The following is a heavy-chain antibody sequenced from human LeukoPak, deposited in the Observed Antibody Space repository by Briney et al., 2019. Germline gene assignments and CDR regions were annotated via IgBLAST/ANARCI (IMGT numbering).Heavy chain of an antibody. D-gene: IGHD3-22*01. CDR3: ARGRKNTYYYDSSGY. J-gene: IGHJ4*02. CDR1: GGTFSSYA. V-gene: IGHV1-69*05. Sequence: SVKVSCKASGGTFSSYAISWVRQAPGQGLEWMGGIIPIFGTANYAQKFQGRVTITTDESTSTAYMELSSLRSEDTAVYYCARGRKNTYYYDSSGYWGQGTLVTVSS. CDR2: IIPIFGTA.